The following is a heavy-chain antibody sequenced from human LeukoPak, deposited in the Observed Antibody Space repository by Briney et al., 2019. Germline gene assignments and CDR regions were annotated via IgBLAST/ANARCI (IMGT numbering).Heavy chain of an antibody. CDR3: AKDFGRAATLGSWFDP. CDR1: GFTFSSYS. D-gene: IGHD2-15*01. J-gene: IGHJ5*02. Sequence: PGGSLRLSCAASGFTFSSYSMNWVRQAPGKGLEWVSYISRDTPRTYYADSVRGRFTISRDNSKNTLYLQTNSLRAEETAVYYCAKDFGRAATLGSWFDPWGQGTLVTVSS. V-gene: IGHV3-48*01. CDR2: ISRDTPRT.